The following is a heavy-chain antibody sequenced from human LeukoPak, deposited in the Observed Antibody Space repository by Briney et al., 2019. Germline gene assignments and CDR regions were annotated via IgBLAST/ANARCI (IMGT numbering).Heavy chain of an antibody. Sequence: GGSLRLSCAASGFTFSKFDMHWVRQAPGKGLEWVAFIQYDESNKYYADSVKGRFTISRDNSKDTLYLQMSSLRAEDTALYYCAKTLCCTGTSCSGYFDYWGQGTLVTVSS. V-gene: IGHV3-30*02. J-gene: IGHJ4*02. CDR2: IQYDESNK. CDR3: AKTLCCTGTSCSGYFDY. D-gene: IGHD2-2*01. CDR1: GFTFSKFD.